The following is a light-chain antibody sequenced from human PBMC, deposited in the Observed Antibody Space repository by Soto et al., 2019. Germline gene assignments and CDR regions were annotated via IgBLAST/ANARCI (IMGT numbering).Light chain of an antibody. Sequence: EIVMTQSPATLSVSPGERATLSCRASQSVGSSLAWYQQKLGQVPRLLIYDASIRASGIPARFSGSGSGTEFTLTISSLQSEDLAVYYCLHYNGWPETFGQGTKVDIK. CDR3: LHYNGWPET. V-gene: IGKV3-15*01. J-gene: IGKJ1*01. CDR1: QSVGSS. CDR2: DAS.